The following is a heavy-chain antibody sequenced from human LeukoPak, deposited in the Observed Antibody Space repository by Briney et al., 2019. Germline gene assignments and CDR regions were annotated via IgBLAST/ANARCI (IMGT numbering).Heavy chain of an antibody. CDR3: ARVHSYGYYYYYGMDV. Sequence: PSETLSLTCAVSGYSISSGYYWGWIRQPPGKGLEWIGSIYHSGSTYYIPSLKSRVTISVDTSKNQFSLKLSSVTAADTAVYYCARVHSYGYYYYYGMDVWGKGTTVTVSS. CDR1: GYSISSGYY. D-gene: IGHD5-18*01. CDR2: IYHSGST. J-gene: IGHJ6*04. V-gene: IGHV4-38-2*01.